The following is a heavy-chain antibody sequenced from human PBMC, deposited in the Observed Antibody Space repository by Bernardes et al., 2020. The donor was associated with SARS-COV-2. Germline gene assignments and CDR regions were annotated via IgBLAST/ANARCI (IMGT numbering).Heavy chain of an antibody. Sequence: GGSLRLSCAASGFTFDDYAMHWVRQAPGKGLEWVSGISWNSGSIGYADSVKGRFTISRDNAKNSLYLQMNSLRAEDTALYYCAKLAHYYDSSGYRDYWGQGTLVTVSS. CDR1: GFTFDDYA. V-gene: IGHV3-9*01. D-gene: IGHD3-22*01. J-gene: IGHJ4*02. CDR3: AKLAHYYDSSGYRDY. CDR2: ISWNSGSI.